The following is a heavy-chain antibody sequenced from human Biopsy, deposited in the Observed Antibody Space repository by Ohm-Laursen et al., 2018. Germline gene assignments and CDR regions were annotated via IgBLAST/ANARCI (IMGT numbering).Heavy chain of an antibody. J-gene: IGHJ4*02. Sequence: ASVKVSCKASGYNFPTHYMHWVRQAPGQGLEWMAMINPRSGSTFYAQKFQDRVTMTRDTSTSTVYMELSSLRSEDTAVYYCARDRWPHVTLLGLVVFDFWGQGTLVIVSS. CDR2: INPRSGST. CDR3: ARDRWPHVTLLGLVVFDF. CDR1: GYNFPTHY. D-gene: IGHD3-3*01. V-gene: IGHV1-46*01.